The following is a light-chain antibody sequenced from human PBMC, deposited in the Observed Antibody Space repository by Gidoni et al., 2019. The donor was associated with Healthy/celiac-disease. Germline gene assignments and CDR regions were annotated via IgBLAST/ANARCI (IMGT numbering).Light chain of an antibody. Sequence: DIQMTQSPSSLSASVGDRVTITCQASQDISNYLNWYQQKPGKAPKLLIYDASNLETGVPSRFSGSGSGTDFTFTISSLQPEDIATYYCQQYDTSVTFXQXTRLXIK. J-gene: IGKJ5*01. CDR3: QQYDTSVT. CDR2: DAS. V-gene: IGKV1-33*01. CDR1: QDISNY.